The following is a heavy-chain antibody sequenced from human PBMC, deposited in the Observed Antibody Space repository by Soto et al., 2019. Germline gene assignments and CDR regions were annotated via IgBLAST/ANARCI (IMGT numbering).Heavy chain of an antibody. CDR3: ARATDYGDYFDD. CDR1: GVTFSSYA. J-gene: IGHJ4*02. V-gene: IGHV1-69*13. CDR2: IIPIFGTA. D-gene: IGHD4-17*01. Sequence: GASVKVSCKASGVTFSSYAISWVRQAPLQGLEWMVGIIPIFGTANYAQKFQGRVTITADESTSTAYMELRSLRSEDTAVYYCARATDYGDYFDDWGQGTLVTVSS.